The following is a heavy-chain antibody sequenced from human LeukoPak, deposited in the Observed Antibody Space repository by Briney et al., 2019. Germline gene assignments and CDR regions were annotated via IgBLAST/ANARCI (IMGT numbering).Heavy chain of an antibody. CDR1: GFTVSSNY. V-gene: IGHV3-66*01. J-gene: IGHJ3*01. CDR2: IYSGGST. Sequence: GGSLRLSCAASGFTVSSNYMTWVRQAPGKGLEWVSVIYSGGSTYYADSAKGRFTISRDSSKNTLYLQMDSLRAEDTAVYYCASYESSGYYYGAFSVWGQGTMVTVSS. CDR3: ASYESSGYYYGAFSV. D-gene: IGHD3-22*01.